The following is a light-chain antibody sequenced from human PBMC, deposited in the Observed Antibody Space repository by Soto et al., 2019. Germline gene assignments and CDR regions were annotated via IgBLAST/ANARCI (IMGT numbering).Light chain of an antibody. Sequence: EIVMTQSPATLSVSPVERATLSCRASQSVSSNLAWYQQKPGQAPRLLIYGASTRATGVPARFSGSGSGTDFTLTISSLQSEDFAVYFCEQYSYWWTFGQGTKVDI. CDR1: QSVSSN. V-gene: IGKV3-15*01. J-gene: IGKJ1*01. CDR3: EQYSYWWT. CDR2: GAS.